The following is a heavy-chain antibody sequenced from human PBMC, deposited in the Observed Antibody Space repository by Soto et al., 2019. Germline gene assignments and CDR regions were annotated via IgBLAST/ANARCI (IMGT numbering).Heavy chain of an antibody. Sequence: GGSLRLSCAASGFTFSSYGMHWVRQAPGKGLEWVAVISYDGSNKYYADSAKGRFTISRDNSKNTLYLQMNSLRAEDTAVYYCAKDRVVIPGTPDYWGQGTLVTVSS. D-gene: IGHD3-3*01. V-gene: IGHV3-30*18. CDR2: ISYDGSNK. CDR3: AKDRVVIPGTPDY. J-gene: IGHJ4*02. CDR1: GFTFSSYG.